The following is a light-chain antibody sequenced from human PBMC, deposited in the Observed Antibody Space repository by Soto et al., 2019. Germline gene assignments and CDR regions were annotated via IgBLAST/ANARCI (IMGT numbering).Light chain of an antibody. CDR2: SAS. CDR1: QSISSW. J-gene: IGKJ4*01. Sequence: GDRVTITCRASQSISSWLSWYQQKPGKAPKLLIHSASSLQSGVPSRFSGSGSGTDFTLTISSLQPEDFATYFCQQTNSFPSTFGGGTKVDIK. CDR3: QQTNSFPST. V-gene: IGKV1D-12*01.